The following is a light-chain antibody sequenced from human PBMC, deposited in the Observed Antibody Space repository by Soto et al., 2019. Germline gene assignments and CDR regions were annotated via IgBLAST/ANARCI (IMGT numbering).Light chain of an antibody. Sequence: EVVLTQSPATLSLSQGERATLXXRASQSITNYLAWSQQKPGEAPRXLIHEASNRAPDIPDRFSGTGAGTDFTLTINNLEPEDFAVYYCQVRTNWSIAFGRGTRLEIK. CDR1: QSITNY. CDR3: QVRTNWSIA. CDR2: EAS. V-gene: IGKV3-11*01. J-gene: IGKJ5*01.